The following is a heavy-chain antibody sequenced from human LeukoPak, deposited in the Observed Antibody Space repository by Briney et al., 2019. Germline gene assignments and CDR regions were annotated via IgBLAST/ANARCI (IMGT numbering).Heavy chain of an antibody. CDR1: GGSIFSSNW. CDR2: IFHSGST. Sequence: SETLSLTCAVSGGSIFSSNWWSWVRQPPGKGLEWIGQIFHSGSTSYSPSLKSRVTISVDKSKNQFSLKLTSVTAADTAVYYCASRKLGNDYWGQGTLVTVSS. J-gene: IGHJ4*02. D-gene: IGHD7-27*01. CDR3: ASRKLGNDY. V-gene: IGHV4-4*02.